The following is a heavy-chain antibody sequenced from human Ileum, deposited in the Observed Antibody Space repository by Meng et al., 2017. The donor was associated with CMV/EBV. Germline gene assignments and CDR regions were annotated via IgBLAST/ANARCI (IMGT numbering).Heavy chain of an antibody. V-gene: IGHV3-23*03. Sequence: GESLKISCAASGLTFSRSAMTWVRQAPGKGLEWLSVIYSGASSTYYADSVKGRFTISSDNSKNTVYLQMNSLRAEDTAVYYCAKDWRDVWSGLGRVDPWGQGIPVTVSS. CDR3: AKDWRDVWSGLGRVDP. CDR2: IYSGASST. J-gene: IGHJ5*02. CDR1: GLTFSRSA. D-gene: IGHD3-3*01.